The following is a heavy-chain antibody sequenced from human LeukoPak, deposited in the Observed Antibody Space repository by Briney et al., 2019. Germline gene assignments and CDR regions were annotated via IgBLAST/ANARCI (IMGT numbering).Heavy chain of an antibody. CDR2: IWYEGSNK. CDR1: GFTFSSYD. CDR3: AREASDAFDI. J-gene: IGHJ3*02. V-gene: IGHV3-33*01. Sequence: GRSLRLSCAASGFTFSSYDMHWVRQAPGKGLDVVALIWYEGSNKNYAESVKGRFTISRDNSKNTLFLQMNSLRAYYTAVYYWAREASDAFDIWGQGTMVTVSS.